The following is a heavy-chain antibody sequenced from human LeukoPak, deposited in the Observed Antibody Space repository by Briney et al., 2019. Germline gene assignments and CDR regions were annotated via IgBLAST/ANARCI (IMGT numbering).Heavy chain of an antibody. CDR2: ITSSGTTI. Sequence: GGSLRLSCAASGFTFSDYYMTWMRQAPGKGLEWVSYITSSGTTIYYADSLKGRFTISRDNAKNSLYLQMNSLRAEDTAIYYCATATDRSGYYYGGLDIWGQGTMVTVSS. CDR3: ATATDRSGYYYGGLDI. CDR1: GFTFSDYY. V-gene: IGHV3-11*04. D-gene: IGHD3-22*01. J-gene: IGHJ3*02.